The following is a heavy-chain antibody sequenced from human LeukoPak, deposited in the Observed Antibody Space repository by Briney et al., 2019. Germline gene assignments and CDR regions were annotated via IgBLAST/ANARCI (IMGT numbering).Heavy chain of an antibody. J-gene: IGHJ6*02. CDR3: VRISCTGSRCKPYSYYDMDV. CDR1: GFTFNTHG. D-gene: IGHD2-15*01. V-gene: IGHV3-33*01. CDR2: IWYDGSIK. Sequence: GGSLRLSCAASGFTFNTHGMHWVRQAPAKGLEWVAVIWYDGSIKYYSDSVKGRFTISRDNSKNTLNLQMNSLRAEDTAVYYCVRISCTGSRCKPYSYYDMDVWGQGTTVTVSS.